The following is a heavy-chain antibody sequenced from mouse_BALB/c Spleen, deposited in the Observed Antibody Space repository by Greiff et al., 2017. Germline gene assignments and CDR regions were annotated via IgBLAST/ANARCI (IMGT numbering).Heavy chain of an antibody. CDR2: ISNGGST. CDR3: ARGGVRDWFAY. V-gene: IGHV5-6-5*01. Sequence: EVKVVESGGGLVQPGGSLKLSCAASGFTFSSYTMSWVRQTPEKRLEWVAYISNGGSTYYPDSVKGRFTISRDNARNILYLQMSSLRSEDTAMYYCARGGVRDWFAYWGQGTLVTVSA. CDR1: GFTFSSYT. D-gene: IGHD2-14*01. J-gene: IGHJ3*01.